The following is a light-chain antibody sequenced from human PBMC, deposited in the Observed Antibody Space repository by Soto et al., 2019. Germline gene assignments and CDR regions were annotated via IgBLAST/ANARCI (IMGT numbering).Light chain of an antibody. CDR1: GSDVGNFNY. V-gene: IGLV2-14*03. J-gene: IGLJ2*01. CDR3: TSYTNISTLI. CDR2: DFT. Sequence: QSVLTQPASVSGSPGQSITISCTGTGSDVGNFNYVSWYQQHPGKAPKLMLYDFTNRPSGVSNRFSGSKSGNTASLTISGLQAEDEADYYCTSYTNISTLIFGGGTKLTVL.